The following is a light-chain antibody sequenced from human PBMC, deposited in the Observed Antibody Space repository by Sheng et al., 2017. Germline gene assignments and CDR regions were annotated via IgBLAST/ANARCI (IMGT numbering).Light chain of an antibody. J-gene: IGKJ5*01. CDR1: QSITTY. CDR2: AAS. Sequence: DIQMTQSPSSLSASVGDRVTITCRASQSITTYLHWYQQKPGKAPKLLIQAASTLQAGVPSRFSGSGSGTEFILTINSLQPEDFASYSCQQFLSYPITFGQGTRLEIK. V-gene: IGKV1-39*01. CDR3: QQFLSYPIT.